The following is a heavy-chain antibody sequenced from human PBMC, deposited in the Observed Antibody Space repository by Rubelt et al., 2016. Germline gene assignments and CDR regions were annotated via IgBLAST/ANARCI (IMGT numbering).Heavy chain of an antibody. Sequence: QVQLVQSGAEVKKPGASVKVSCKASGYTFTSYGISWVRQAPGQGLEWMGWISAYNGNTNYAQKIKGAATMTTDTSTSTAYMELRSLRSDDTAVYYCARVISGVEYSSSWHFDYWGQGTLVTVSS. CDR3: ARVISGVEYSSSWHFDY. D-gene: IGHD6-13*01. J-gene: IGHJ4*02. CDR1: GYTFTSYG. CDR2: ISAYNGNT. V-gene: IGHV1-18*01.